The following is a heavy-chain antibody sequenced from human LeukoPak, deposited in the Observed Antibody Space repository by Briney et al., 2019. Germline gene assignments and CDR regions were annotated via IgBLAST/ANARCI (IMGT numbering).Heavy chain of an antibody. J-gene: IGHJ3*01. V-gene: IGHV1-24*01. D-gene: IGHD5-18*01. Sequence: ASVTVSCTASGGTFSSYAISWVRQAPGKGLEWMGGFDPEDGETIYAQKFQGRVTMTEDTSTDTAYMELSSLRSEDTAVYYCATDLGYSYGWGQGTMVTVSS. CDR1: GGTFSSYA. CDR3: ATDLGYSYG. CDR2: FDPEDGET.